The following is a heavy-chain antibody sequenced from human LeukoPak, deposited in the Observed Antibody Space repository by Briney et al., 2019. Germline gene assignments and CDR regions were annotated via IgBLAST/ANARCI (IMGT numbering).Heavy chain of an antibody. V-gene: IGHV4-59*10. Sequence: PSETLSLTCAVYGGSFSGYYWSWIRQPAGKGLEWIGRIYTSGSTNYNPSLKSRVTISVDTSKNQFSLKLSSVTAADTAVYYCARYAGHDYFDYWGQGTLVTVSS. CDR3: ARYAGHDYFDY. CDR2: IYTSGST. J-gene: IGHJ4*02. CDR1: GGSFSGYY.